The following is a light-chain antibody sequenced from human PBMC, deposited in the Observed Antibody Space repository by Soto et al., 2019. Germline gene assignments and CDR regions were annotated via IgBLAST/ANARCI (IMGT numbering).Light chain of an antibody. J-gene: IGKJ2*01. CDR2: GAS. V-gene: IGKV3-20*01. CDR3: HQYGGSPRYT. CDR1: QSVSSSY. Sequence: EIVLTQSPGTLSLSPGERATLSCRVSQSVSSSYLAWYQQKPGQAPRLLIYGASSSDTGIPDRFSGSGSGTDFTITISRLEPEDFVVYYGHQYGGSPRYTFGQGTKLEIK.